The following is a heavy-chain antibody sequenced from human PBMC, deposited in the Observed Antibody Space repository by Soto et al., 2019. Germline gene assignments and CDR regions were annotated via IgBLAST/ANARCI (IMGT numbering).Heavy chain of an antibody. CDR1: GYTCTSYY. V-gene: IGHV1-46*01. Sequence: QVQLVQSGAEVKKPGASVKVSCKAAGYTCTSYYMHWVRQAPGQGLEWMGIINPSGGSTSYPQKCQGRVTMPRDPSTSTVYMELGSVRSEDPAVDYCARYWGADYDFWSNTFYGPWGQGTLVTVSS. D-gene: IGHD3-3*01. CDR3: ARYWGADYDFWSNTFYGP. CDR2: INPSGGST. J-gene: IGHJ5*02.